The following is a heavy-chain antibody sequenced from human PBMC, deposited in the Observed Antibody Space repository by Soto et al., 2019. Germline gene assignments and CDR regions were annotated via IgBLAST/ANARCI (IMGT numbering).Heavy chain of an antibody. CDR3: ARHKSGGGSYPFDY. CDR2: VDPKDSYT. J-gene: IGHJ4*02. CDR1: GFTFTIYC. Sequence: PGESLKISCNGSGFTFTIYCINLVLQMPGKGLEWMGRVDPKDSYTNYSPSLQGHVTISPDKSVSTAYLKWSSLKASDTAIYYCARHKSGGGSYPFDYWGQGTLVTVSS. V-gene: IGHV5-10-1*01. D-gene: IGHD2-21*01.